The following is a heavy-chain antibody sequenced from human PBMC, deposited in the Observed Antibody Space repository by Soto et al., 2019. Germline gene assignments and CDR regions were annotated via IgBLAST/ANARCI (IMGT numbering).Heavy chain of an antibody. CDR1: GFTFSSYG. D-gene: IGHD4-4*01. V-gene: IGHV3-33*01. Sequence: QVQLVESGGGVVQPGRSLRLSCAASGFTFSSYGMHWVRQAPGKGLEWVAVIWYDGSNKHYADPVKGRFTISRDNSKNTLSLQMNSLRSEDTAVYYCARDDDYSNYVEGGFGYFDYWGQGTLVTVSS. CDR3: ARDDDYSNYVEGGFGYFDY. CDR2: IWYDGSNK. J-gene: IGHJ4*02.